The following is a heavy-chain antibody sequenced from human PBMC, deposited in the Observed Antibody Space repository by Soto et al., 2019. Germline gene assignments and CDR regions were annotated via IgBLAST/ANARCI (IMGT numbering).Heavy chain of an antibody. CDR1: GYTFTSYY. D-gene: IGHD6-13*01. Sequence: ASVNVSCKASGYTFTSYYMHCVRQAPGQGLEWMGIINPSGGSTSYAQKFQGRVTMTRDTSTSTVYMELSSLRSEDMAVYYCARASRDGPFDYWGQGNLFTISA. V-gene: IGHV1-46*01. J-gene: IGHJ4*02. CDR2: INPSGGST. CDR3: ARASRDGPFDY.